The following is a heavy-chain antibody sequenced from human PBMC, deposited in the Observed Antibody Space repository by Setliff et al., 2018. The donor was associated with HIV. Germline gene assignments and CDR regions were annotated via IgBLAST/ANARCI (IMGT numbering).Heavy chain of an antibody. CDR1: GYTVTELS. CDR2: FDPEENKI. V-gene: IGHV1-24*01. CDR3: ATRIRDGHRGYGYFDF. J-gene: IGHJ4*02. Sequence: ASVKVSCKVSGYTVTELSINWVRQAPGKGPEWMGGFDPEENKIVYAQKFQGRVTTTEDTSTDTAYMELSSLRPEDTAVYYCATRIRDGHRGYGYFDFWGQGTLVTVSS. D-gene: IGHD5-12*01.